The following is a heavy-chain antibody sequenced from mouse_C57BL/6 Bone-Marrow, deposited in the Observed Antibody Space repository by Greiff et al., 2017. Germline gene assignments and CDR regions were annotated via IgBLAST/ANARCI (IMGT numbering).Heavy chain of an antibody. Sequence: EVKLVESGGGLVKPGGSLKLSCAASGFTFSDYGMHWVRQAPEKGLEWVAYISSGSSTIYYADTVKGRFTISSVNAKTTLFLQMTSLRSEDTAMYYCAIRMYYWGQGALVTVAA. CDR2: ISSGSSTI. J-gene: IGHJ3*01. V-gene: IGHV5-17*01. CDR1: GFTFSDYG. CDR3: AIRMYY.